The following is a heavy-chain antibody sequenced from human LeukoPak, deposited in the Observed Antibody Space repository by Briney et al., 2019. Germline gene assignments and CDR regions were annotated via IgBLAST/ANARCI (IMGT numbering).Heavy chain of an antibody. CDR3: ARQVRGYSSSDPKNWFDP. D-gene: IGHD6-13*01. J-gene: IGHJ5*02. V-gene: IGHV4-39*01. CDR1: GGSISSSTYY. Sequence: PSETLSLTCTVSGGSISSSTYYWGWIRQPPGKGLEWIGSIYYSGSTYYNPSLKSRVTISVDTSKNQFSLKLSSVTAADTAVYYCARQVRGYSSSDPKNWFDPWGQGTLVTVSS. CDR2: IYYSGST.